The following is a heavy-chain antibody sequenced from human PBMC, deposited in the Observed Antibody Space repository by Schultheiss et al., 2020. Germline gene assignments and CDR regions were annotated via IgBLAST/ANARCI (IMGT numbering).Heavy chain of an antibody. V-gene: IGHV3-64D*06. D-gene: IGHD1-26*01. J-gene: IGHJ4*02. CDR1: GFTLSSYA. CDR2: IGSNGGST. Sequence: GGSLRLSCAASGFTLSSYAMHWVRQAPGKGLEYVSGIGSNGGSTYYADSVKGRFTISRDNSKNTLYLQMSSLRAEDTAVYYCVKARGTVGATTRYFDYWGQGTLVTVSS. CDR3: VKARGTVGATTRYFDY.